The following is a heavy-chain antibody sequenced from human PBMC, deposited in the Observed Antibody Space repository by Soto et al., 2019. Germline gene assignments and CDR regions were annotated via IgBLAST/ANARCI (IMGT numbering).Heavy chain of an antibody. CDR3: TTSWLTRYYFDY. V-gene: IGHV3-15*07. D-gene: IGHD4-17*01. Sequence: GGSLRLSCAASGFTFSNAWMNWVRQAPGKGLEWVGRIKSKADGGATDYAAPVKGTFTISRDDSKNTLYLQMNSLKTDDTAVYYCTTSWLTRYYFDYWGQGALVTVSS. CDR1: GFTFSNAW. J-gene: IGHJ4*02. CDR2: IKSKADGGAT.